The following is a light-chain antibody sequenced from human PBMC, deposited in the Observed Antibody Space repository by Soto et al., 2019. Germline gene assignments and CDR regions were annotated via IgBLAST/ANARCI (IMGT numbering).Light chain of an antibody. Sequence: DIQMTQSPSSVSASVGDRVTITCRASQGIGSWLVWYQQKPGKAPKFLIYAASNLQSGVPSRFSGSGSGTDFTLTISSLQPEDFATYYCQQTNSFPLTFGGGTKVAIK. CDR3: QQTNSFPLT. CDR2: AAS. J-gene: IGKJ4*01. CDR1: QGIGSW. V-gene: IGKV1-12*01.